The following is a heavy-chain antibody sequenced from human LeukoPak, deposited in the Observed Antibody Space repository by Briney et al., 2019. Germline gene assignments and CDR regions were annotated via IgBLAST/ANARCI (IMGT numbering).Heavy chain of an antibody. Sequence: PGGSLRLSCVYSADTFKTYTLNWVRQTPGKGLEWVSYISTAGNLINYADSVRGRFTISRDNAKNSLYLYMNSLTPEDTAVYYCARTVEGHFDFRGQGTLVTVSS. CDR3: ARTVEGHFDF. CDR1: ADTFKTYT. J-gene: IGHJ4*02. CDR2: ISTAGNLI. D-gene: IGHD5-24*01. V-gene: IGHV3-21*01.